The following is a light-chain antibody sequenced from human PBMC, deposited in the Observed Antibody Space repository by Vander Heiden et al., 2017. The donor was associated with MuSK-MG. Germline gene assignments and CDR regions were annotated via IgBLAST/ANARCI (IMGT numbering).Light chain of an antibody. CDR2: AAS. CDR1: QTIKTY. J-gene: IGKJ4*01. CDR3: QQSDNAPFT. V-gene: IGKV1-39*01. Sequence: DIQMTQSPASLSASVGDRVTITCRASQTIKTYLNWYQQRPGKAPNLLIYAASSLQGGVPSRFSGSGSGTDFTLSISRLQPEDFATYYCQQSDNAPFTFGGGTKVEI.